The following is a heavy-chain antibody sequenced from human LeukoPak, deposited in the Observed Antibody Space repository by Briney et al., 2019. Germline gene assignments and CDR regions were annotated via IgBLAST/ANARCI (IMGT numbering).Heavy chain of an antibody. CDR1: GTSFSGYY. J-gene: IGHJ4*02. V-gene: IGHV4-34*01. D-gene: IGHD3-22*01. CDR3: ARGSHYYDSSGYYYY. CDR2: INHSGST. Sequence: PSATQSFTYAAYGTSFSGYYWCWIRQPPVNRLEWIREINHSGSTNYNPSLKSRVTISVDTSKNQFSLKLSSVTAADTAVYYCARGSHYYDSSGYYYYWGQGTLVTVSS.